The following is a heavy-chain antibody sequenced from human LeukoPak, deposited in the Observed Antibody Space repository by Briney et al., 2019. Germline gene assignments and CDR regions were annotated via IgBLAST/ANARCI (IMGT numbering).Heavy chain of an antibody. CDR3: ARSAAAGWFDP. CDR2: IYYSGST. J-gene: IGHJ5*02. Sequence: PSETLSLTCTVACGSISSHCCGWVRQPAGKGLGLIEYIYYSGSTNYNPSLTSRVTKSVDTSKNHFSLKQNSVTDADAPVYYCARSAAAGWFDPWGQGTLVTVSS. V-gene: IGHV4-59*08. CDR1: CGSISSHC. D-gene: IGHD6-13*01.